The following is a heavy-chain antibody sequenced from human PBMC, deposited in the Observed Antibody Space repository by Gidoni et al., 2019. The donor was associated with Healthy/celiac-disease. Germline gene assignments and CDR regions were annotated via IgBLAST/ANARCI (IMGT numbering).Heavy chain of an antibody. CDR3: AKDLGGNSCY. Sequence: QVQLVESGGGVVQPGRSLRLSCAASGFTFSSYGMHWVRQAPGKGLEWVAVISYDGSNKYYADSVKGRFTISRDNSKNTLYPQMNSLRAEDTAVYYCAKDLGGNSCYWGQGTLVTVSS. J-gene: IGHJ4*02. V-gene: IGHV3-30*18. CDR1: GFTFSSYG. D-gene: IGHD2-21*02. CDR2: ISYDGSNK.